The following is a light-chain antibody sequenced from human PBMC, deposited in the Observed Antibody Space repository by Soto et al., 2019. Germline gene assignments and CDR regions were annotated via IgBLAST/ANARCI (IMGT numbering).Light chain of an antibody. V-gene: IGKV1-39*01. CDR1: QSINKY. CDR3: QQTYSTPFP. J-gene: IGKJ3*01. Sequence: DIQMTQSPSSLSASVGDRVTITCRASQSINKYINWYQQKPGKAPNLLINGASSLQSGVPSRFSGSGSGTEFTLTISNLQPEDFATYYCQQTYSTPFPFGPGTKVDIK. CDR2: GAS.